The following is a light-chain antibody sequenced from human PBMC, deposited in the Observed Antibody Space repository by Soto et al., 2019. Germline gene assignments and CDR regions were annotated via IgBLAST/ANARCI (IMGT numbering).Light chain of an antibody. CDR1: QSVSSS. CDR3: QHYANWPRT. J-gene: IGKJ1*01. Sequence: EIVMTQSPATLSVSPGEGVTLSCRASQSVSSSLAWYQQKPSQSPRLLIYGASTRATGIPARFSGSGSGTDFTLTISGLQSEDFAIYCCQHYANWPRTFGLGTKV. V-gene: IGKV3-15*01. CDR2: GAS.